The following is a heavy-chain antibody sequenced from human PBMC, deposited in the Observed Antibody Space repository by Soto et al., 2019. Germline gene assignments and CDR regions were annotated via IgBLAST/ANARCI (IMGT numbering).Heavy chain of an antibody. D-gene: IGHD6-19*01. CDR3: AHAITYNRGWCQNWFDH. J-gene: IGHJ5*02. V-gene: IGHV2-5*02. Sequence: QITLKESGPTLVKPTQTLTLTCTVSGFSLSTYGVAVGWIRQPPGKALEGVAVIYWDDDKRYSPSLKSRLTLSKDTSKNQVVLTLTNMKPVDTATYYCAHAITYNRGWCQNWFDHWGQGTLVTVSS. CDR1: GFSLSTYGVA. CDR2: IYWDDDK.